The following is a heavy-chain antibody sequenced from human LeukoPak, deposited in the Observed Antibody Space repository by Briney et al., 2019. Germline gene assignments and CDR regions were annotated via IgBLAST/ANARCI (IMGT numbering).Heavy chain of an antibody. D-gene: IGHD5-12*01. J-gene: IGHJ4*02. CDR2: IHYSGNT. Sequence: SETLSLTCTVSGGSTSSSNYYWGWIRQPPGKGLEWIGGIHYSGNTYYNPSLKSRVTISIDTSKNQFSLKLSSVTAADTAVYYCAISGYSGNFDYWGQGTLVTVSS. CDR3: AISGYSGNFDY. V-gene: IGHV4-39*07. CDR1: GGSTSSSNYY.